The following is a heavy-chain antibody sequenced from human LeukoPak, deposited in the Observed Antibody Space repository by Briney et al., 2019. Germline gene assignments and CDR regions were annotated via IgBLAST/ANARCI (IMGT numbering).Heavy chain of an antibody. Sequence: SETLSLTCTVPGGSISSYYWSWIRQPPGKGLEWIGYIYYSGSTNYNPSLKSRVTISVDTSKNQFSLKLSSVTAADTAVYYCARGSFYYYDSSGYYTNWGQGTLVTVSS. V-gene: IGHV4-59*01. J-gene: IGHJ4*02. D-gene: IGHD3-22*01. CDR3: ARGSFYYYDSSGYYTN. CDR2: IYYSGST. CDR1: GGSISSYY.